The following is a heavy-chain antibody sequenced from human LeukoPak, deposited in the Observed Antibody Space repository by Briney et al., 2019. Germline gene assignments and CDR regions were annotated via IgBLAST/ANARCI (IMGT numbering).Heavy chain of an antibody. D-gene: IGHD4-4*01. Sequence: GGSLRLFCSASGFPFRIFSMIWPRKAPGKGLEWISSFSDNNHDKYFPDSVKGRFTISRDNAKNSLYLQMDSLRAEDTAIYYCARDLVYSAIDHWGRGTLVTVSS. CDR2: FSDNNHDK. J-gene: IGHJ4*02. CDR1: GFPFRIFS. CDR3: ARDLVYSAIDH. V-gene: IGHV3-48*01.